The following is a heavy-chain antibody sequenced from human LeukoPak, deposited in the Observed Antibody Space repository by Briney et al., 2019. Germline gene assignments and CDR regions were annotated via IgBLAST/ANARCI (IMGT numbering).Heavy chain of an antibody. J-gene: IGHJ6*03. CDR2: ISGSGDNT. Sequence: GGSLRLSCAASGFTFSSYEMNWVRQAPGKGLEWVSGISGSGDNTNYADSVKGRFTISRDNSKNTLSLQMSSLRVEDTAVYYCARDRSCTGGSCYMDVWGRGTTVTVSS. D-gene: IGHD2-15*01. CDR3: ARDRSCTGGSCYMDV. CDR1: GFTFSSYE. V-gene: IGHV3-23*01.